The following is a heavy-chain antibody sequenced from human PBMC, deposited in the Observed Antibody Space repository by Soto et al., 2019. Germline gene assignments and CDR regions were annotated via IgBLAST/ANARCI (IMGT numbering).Heavy chain of an antibody. V-gene: IGHV3-74*01. J-gene: IGHJ4*02. CDR1: GLSFSNYW. CDR2: IIGDGSDT. Sequence: EVQLVESGGGLVQPGGSLRLSCEASGLSFSNYWMHWVRQAPGKGLVWVSRIIGDGSDTRYADSVKGRFTVSRDNAKNTVFLQVNSLRADDSAVYYCAADRRGWKEDYWGQGTLVTVSS. CDR3: AADRRGWKEDY. D-gene: IGHD6-19*01.